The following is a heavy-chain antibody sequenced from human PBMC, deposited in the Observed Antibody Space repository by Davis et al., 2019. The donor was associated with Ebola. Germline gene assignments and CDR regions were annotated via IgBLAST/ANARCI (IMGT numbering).Heavy chain of an antibody. Sequence: GESLKISCAASGFTFNIFDMHWVRQAPGRGLEWVAFVRSHGSDDHYADSVKGRFTISRDNAKNSVFLQMNSLRGEDTALYYCASGDGRGSSYDMDVWGQGTTVTVSS. CDR3: ASGDGRGSSYDMDV. CDR2: VRSHGSDD. CDR1: GFTFNIFD. D-gene: IGHD5-12*01. V-gene: IGHV3-30*02. J-gene: IGHJ6*02.